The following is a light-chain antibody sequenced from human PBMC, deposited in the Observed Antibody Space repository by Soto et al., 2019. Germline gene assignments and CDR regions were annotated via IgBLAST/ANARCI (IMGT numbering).Light chain of an antibody. CDR3: QQYDNLPYT. CDR2: DAS. V-gene: IGKV1-33*01. J-gene: IGKJ2*01. Sequence: DIQMTQSPSSLSASVGDRITITCQASQDIGDYLNWYQQRPGKAPTLLIYDASNLHTGVPSRFSGSGSGPHFTLTISSLQPEDIATYYCQQYDNLPYTFGQGTKLEIK. CDR1: QDIGDY.